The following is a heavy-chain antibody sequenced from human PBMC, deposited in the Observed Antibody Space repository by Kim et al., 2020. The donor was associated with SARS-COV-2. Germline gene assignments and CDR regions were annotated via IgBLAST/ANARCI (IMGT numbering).Heavy chain of an antibody. J-gene: IGHJ6*01. CDR3: PGGYCTGGSCYSGVYYY. Sequence: GGSLRLSCAASGFTFSSYGMHWVRQAPGKGLEWVALISNDGSNKYYADSVKGRFTISRDNSKNTLYLQMNSLRTEDTAVYYCPGGYCTGGSCYSGVYYY. CDR1: GFTFSSYG. CDR2: ISNDGSNK. D-gene: IGHD2-15*01. V-gene: IGHV3-30*03.